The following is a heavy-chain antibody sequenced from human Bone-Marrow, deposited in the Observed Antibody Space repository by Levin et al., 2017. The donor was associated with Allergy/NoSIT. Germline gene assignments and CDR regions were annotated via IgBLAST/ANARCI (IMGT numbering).Heavy chain of an antibody. D-gene: IGHD2-15*01. CDR1: GFSFTTYN. CDR2: IGSSEGYI. Sequence: LSLTCAASGFSFTTYNMHWVRQAPGKGLEWVSSIGSSEGYIYYADSVRGRFTISRDNAKSSLYLQMDSLRAEDTAVYYCARDEDRGHCSSGSCYRVAFDIWGQGTMVTVSS. J-gene: IGHJ3*02. CDR3: ARDEDRGHCSSGSCYRVAFDI. V-gene: IGHV3-21*01.